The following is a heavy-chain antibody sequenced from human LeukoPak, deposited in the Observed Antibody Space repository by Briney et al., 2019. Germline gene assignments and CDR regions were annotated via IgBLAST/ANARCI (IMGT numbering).Heavy chain of an antibody. J-gene: IGHJ3*01. CDR1: GFTFSTYW. Sequence: PGGSLRLSCAASGFTFSTYWMSWVRQAPGNGLEWVATINEVGSEKQYMDSVEGRLSISRDNSKNSLYLQMNTPRAEDTAVYFCARHGNWAFDFWGQGTMVTVSS. V-gene: IGHV3-7*04. D-gene: IGHD1-1*01. CDR2: INEVGSEK. CDR3: ARHGNWAFDF.